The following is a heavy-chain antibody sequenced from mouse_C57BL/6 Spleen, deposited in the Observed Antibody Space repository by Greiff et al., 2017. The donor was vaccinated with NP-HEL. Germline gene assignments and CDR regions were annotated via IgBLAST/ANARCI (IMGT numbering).Heavy chain of an antibody. V-gene: IGHV1-80*01. J-gene: IGHJ1*03. CDR3: ARYDYYGSSEYFDV. D-gene: IGHD1-1*01. CDR1: GYAFSSYW. Sequence: QVQLKQSGAELVKPGASVKISCKASGYAFSSYWMNWVKQRPGKGLEWIGQIYPGDGDTNYNGKFKGKATLTADKSSSTAYMQLSSLTSEDSAVYFCARYDYYGSSEYFDVWGTGTTVTVSS. CDR2: IYPGDGDT.